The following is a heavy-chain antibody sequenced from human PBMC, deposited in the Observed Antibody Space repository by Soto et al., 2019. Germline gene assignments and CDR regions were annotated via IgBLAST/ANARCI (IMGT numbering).Heavy chain of an antibody. CDR3: ARNPGYYFDY. CDR1: GGSISSGGYS. CDR2: IYHSGST. J-gene: IGHJ4*02. Sequence: QLQLQESGSGLVKPSQTLSLTCAVSGGSISSGGYSWSWIRQPPGKGLEWIGYIYHSGSTYYNPSLKSRVTVSVDRSKNQFSLKLSSVIAADTAVYYCARNPGYYFDYWGQGTLVTVSS. V-gene: IGHV4-30-2*01.